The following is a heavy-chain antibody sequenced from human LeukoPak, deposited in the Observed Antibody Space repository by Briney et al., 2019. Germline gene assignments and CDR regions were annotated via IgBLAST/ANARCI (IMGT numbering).Heavy chain of an antibody. J-gene: IGHJ6*03. CDR3: ARAYNWDLYYLDV. CDR1: GGSISCYY. Sequence: SETLSLTCTVSGGSISCYYWSWIRQPAGKGLEWIGRIYTSGGTDYNPSLKSRVTMSVDTSKNQLSLKLSSVTAADTAVYYCARAYNWDLYYLDVWGKGTTVTVSS. D-gene: IGHD1-20*01. V-gene: IGHV4-4*07. CDR2: IYTSGGT.